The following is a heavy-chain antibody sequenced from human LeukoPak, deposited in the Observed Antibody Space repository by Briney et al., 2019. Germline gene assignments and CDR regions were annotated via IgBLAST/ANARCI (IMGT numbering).Heavy chain of an antibody. CDR2: VSGGGGST. J-gene: IGHJ4*02. D-gene: IGHD4-17*01. V-gene: IGHV3-23*01. CDR1: GFHFDTYA. Sequence: GGSLRLSCAASGFHFDTYALSWVRQAPGKGLEWVSAVSGGGGSTYYADSVKGRFTISRDNSKNTLYLQMNSLRAEDTAVYYCAKDHDYGDYYFFDYWGQGTLVTVSS. CDR3: AKDHDYGDYYFFDY.